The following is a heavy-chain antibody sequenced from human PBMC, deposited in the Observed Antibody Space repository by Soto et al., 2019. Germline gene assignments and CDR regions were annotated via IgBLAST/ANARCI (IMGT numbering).Heavy chain of an antibody. CDR2: IYHSGST. J-gene: IGHJ6*02. Sequence: LTLTCAVSGYSISSGYYWGWIRQPPGKGQEWIGSIYHSGSTYYNPSLKSRVTISVDTSKNQFSLKLSSVTAADTAVYYCARDSARTYYYYGIDVWGQGTTVTVSS. CDR1: GYSISSGYY. CDR3: ARDSARTYYYYGIDV. V-gene: IGHV4-38-2*02. D-gene: IGHD3-10*01.